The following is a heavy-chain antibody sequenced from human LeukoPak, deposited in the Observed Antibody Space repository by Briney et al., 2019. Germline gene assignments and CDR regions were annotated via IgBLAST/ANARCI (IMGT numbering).Heavy chain of an antibody. V-gene: IGHV4-59*11. J-gene: IGHJ3*02. CDR2: ISYIGST. CDR1: TDSISSHY. D-gene: IGHD4-17*01. Sequence: SETLSPTCAVFTDSISSHYWSWIRQPPGKGLEWIGYISYIGSTNYNPSLKSRVTISIDTSKNQFSLKLRSVTAADMAVYYCARDLITVTKGFDIWGQGTMVSVSS. CDR3: ARDLITVTKGFDI.